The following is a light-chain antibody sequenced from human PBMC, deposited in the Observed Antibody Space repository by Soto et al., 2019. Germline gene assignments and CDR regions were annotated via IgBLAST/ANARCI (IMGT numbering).Light chain of an antibody. V-gene: IGKV3-20*01. CDR1: QTIAIRY. CDR2: GAS. CDR3: LTLDTSPRT. J-gene: IGKJ1*01. Sequence: EIVLTQSPGTLSLSPGERATLSCRASQTIAIRYLAWYQQPPGQAPILLIYGASSRATGITDRFSGSGSGTDFTLTIPRLEPEAFAVYYCLTLDTSPRTFGQGTKVEIK.